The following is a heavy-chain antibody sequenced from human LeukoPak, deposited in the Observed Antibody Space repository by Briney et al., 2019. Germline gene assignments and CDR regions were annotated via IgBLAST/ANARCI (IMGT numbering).Heavy chain of an antibody. V-gene: IGHV1-69*13. Sequence: SVKVSCKASGGTFSSYAISWVRQAPGQGREGMGGIIPIFGTANYAQKFQGRVTITADESTSTAYMELSSLRSEDTAVYYCARQWGYYYYYMDVWGKGTTVTVSS. J-gene: IGHJ6*03. CDR1: GGTFSSYA. CDR3: ARQWGYYYYYMDV. D-gene: IGHD1-26*01. CDR2: IIPIFGTA.